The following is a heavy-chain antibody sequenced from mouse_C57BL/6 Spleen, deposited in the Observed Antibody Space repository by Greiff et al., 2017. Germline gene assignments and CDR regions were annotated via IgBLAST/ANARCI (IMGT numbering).Heavy chain of an antibody. CDR3: AREPDGYYGLFDY. J-gene: IGHJ2*01. CDR2: INPGSGGT. CDR1: GYAFTNYL. V-gene: IGHV1-54*01. Sequence: QVQLQQSGAELVRPGTSVKVSCKASGYAFTNYLIEWVKQRPGQGLEWIGVINPGSGGTNYNEKFKGKATLTADKSSSTAYMQLSSLTSEDSAVYFCAREPDGYYGLFDYWGQGTTLTVSS. D-gene: IGHD2-3*01.